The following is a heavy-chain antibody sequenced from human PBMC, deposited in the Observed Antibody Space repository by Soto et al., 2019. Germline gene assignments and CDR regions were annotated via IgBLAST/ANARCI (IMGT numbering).Heavy chain of an antibody. Sequence: EVQLLESGGGLVQPGGSLRLSCAASGFTFSSYAMSWVRQAPGKGLEWVSAISGSGGSTYYADSVKGRFTISRDNSKNTLNLKMNSLRAEDTAVYYCAKDVDDYAAFQHWGQGTLVTVSS. V-gene: IGHV3-23*01. CDR1: GFTFSSYA. CDR3: AKDVDDYAAFQH. CDR2: ISGSGGST. D-gene: IGHD4-17*01. J-gene: IGHJ1*01.